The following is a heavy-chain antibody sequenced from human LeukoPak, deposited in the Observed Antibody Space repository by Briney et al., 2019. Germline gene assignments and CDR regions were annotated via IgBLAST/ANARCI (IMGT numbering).Heavy chain of an antibody. V-gene: IGHV3-72*01. CDR3: VRVGSVAGSDYLDY. CDR1: GFTFSDHF. Sequence: GGSLRLSCAVSGFTFSDHFLDWVRQAPGKGLEWVGRSRNKAKSYTTEYAASGKGRFTISRDDSNNSLYLQMNSLKTEDTAVYYCVRVGSVAGSDYLDYWGQGTLVTVSS. D-gene: IGHD6-19*01. CDR2: SRNKAKSYTT. J-gene: IGHJ4*02.